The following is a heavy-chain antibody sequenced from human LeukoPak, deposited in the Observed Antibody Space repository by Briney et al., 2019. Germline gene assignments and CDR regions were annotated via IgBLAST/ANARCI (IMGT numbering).Heavy chain of an antibody. Sequence: PGGSLRLSCAASGFTFSSYGMHWVRQAPGKGLEWVAVISYDGSNKYYADSVKGRFTISRDNSKNTLYLQMNSLRAEDTAVYYCAKDLEYSSGWYRYYFDYWGQGTLVTVSS. J-gene: IGHJ4*02. CDR3: AKDLEYSSGWYRYYFDY. V-gene: IGHV3-30*18. D-gene: IGHD6-19*01. CDR1: GFTFSSYG. CDR2: ISYDGSNK.